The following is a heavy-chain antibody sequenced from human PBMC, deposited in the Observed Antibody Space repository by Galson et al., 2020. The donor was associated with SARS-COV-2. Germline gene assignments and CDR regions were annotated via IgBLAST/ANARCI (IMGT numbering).Heavy chain of an antibody. CDR1: GFSLTTTGVG. Sequence: KMSGPTLVKPTQTLTLTCTFSGFSLTTTGVGVGWIRQSQGKALEWLALIYYDDDKRYSPSLESRLTINKDTSKNEVVLTITNVDPADTATYYCAHKPRATTCYSSWGQGTLVTVSS. V-gene: IGHV2-5*02. J-gene: IGHJ5*02. CDR3: AHKPRATTCYSS. CDR2: IYYDDDK. D-gene: IGHD2-2*01.